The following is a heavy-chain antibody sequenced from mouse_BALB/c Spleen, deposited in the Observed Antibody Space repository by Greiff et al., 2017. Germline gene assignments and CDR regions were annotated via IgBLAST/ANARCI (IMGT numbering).Heavy chain of an antibody. J-gene: IGHJ3*01. V-gene: IGHV14-1*02. D-gene: IGHD1-1*01. CDR3: ASFPYYGSSYGFAY. CDR1: GFNIKDYY. CDR2: IDPENGNT. Sequence: VQLKESGAELVRPGALVKLSCKASGFNIKDYYMHWVKQRPEQGLEWIGWIDPENGNTIYDPKFQGKASITADTSSNTAYLQLSSLTSEDTAVYYCASFPYYGSSYGFAYWGQGTLVTVSA.